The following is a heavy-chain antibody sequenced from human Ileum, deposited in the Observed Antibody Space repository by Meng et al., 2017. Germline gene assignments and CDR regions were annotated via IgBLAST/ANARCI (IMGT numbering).Heavy chain of an antibody. J-gene: IGHJ4*02. Sequence: VQLQESGPGLVKSSPTLSLPFTVSGGSISSGGYYWSWIRQHPGKGLEWIGYIYYSGTTYYNPSLKSRVIISVDTSKNQFSLKLSSVTAADTAVYYCAREPPAAAGTGADYWGQGTLVTVSS. D-gene: IGHD6-13*01. CDR2: IYYSGTT. CDR1: GGSISSGGYY. V-gene: IGHV4-31*03. CDR3: AREPPAAAGTGADY.